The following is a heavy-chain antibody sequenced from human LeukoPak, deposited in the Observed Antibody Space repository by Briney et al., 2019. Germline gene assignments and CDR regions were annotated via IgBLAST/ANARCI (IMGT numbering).Heavy chain of an antibody. V-gene: IGHV3-30*18. D-gene: IGHD3-22*01. CDR3: AKNRDRGVPTYYYDSSGSSHFDL. CDR1: GFTFSSYG. CDR2: ISYDGSNK. Sequence: GGSLRLSCAASGFTFSSYGMHWVRQAPGKGLEWVAVISYDGSNKYYADSVKGRFTISRDNSKNTLYLQMNSLRAEDTAVYYCAKNRDRGVPTYYYDSSGSSHFDLWGRGTLLTISS. J-gene: IGHJ2*01.